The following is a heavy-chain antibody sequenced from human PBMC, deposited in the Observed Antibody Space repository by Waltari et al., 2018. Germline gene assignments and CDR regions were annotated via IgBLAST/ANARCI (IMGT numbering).Heavy chain of an antibody. Sequence: EVQLVESGGGLIQPGGSLRLSCAASGFTVSSNFMTWVGQAPGKGLDWVSVIYSGGSTYYADSVKGRFTISRDNSKNTLYLQMNSLRADDTALYYCARVGVAGAIDYWGQGTLVTVSS. J-gene: IGHJ4*02. D-gene: IGHD6-19*01. V-gene: IGHV3-53*01. CDR1: GFTVSSNF. CDR3: ARVGVAGAIDY. CDR2: IYSGGST.